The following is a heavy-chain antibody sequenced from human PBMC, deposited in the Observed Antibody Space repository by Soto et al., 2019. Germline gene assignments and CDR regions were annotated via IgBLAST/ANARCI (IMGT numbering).Heavy chain of an antibody. CDR1: GGTPSNSA. CDR2: IIPVFGLV. J-gene: IGHJ6*02. Sequence: QVHLLLQSGAEVKKPGSSVKVSCKASGGTPSNSAISWVRQAPGQGLEWMGGIIPVFGLVKYAQNFQGRGAITADESTNTAYMELRCLRPEDTAVYYCAGGRIVVVGSRAYYGMDVWGQGTTVTVSS. D-gene: IGHD3-22*01. CDR3: AGGRIVVVGSRAYYGMDV. V-gene: IGHV1-69*01.